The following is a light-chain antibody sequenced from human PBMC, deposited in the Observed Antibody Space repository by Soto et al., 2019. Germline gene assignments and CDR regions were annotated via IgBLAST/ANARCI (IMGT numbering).Light chain of an antibody. CDR1: SSNIGSNT. V-gene: IGLV1-44*01. J-gene: IGLJ3*02. CDR2: RSD. Sequence: QSVLTQPPSASGTPGQRVTIPCSGSSSNIGSNTVSWYHQLPGTAPKLLIYRSDQRPSGVPDRFSGSKSGTAASLAISGRQSEDEGDYYCAAWDDTLDGPVFGGGTKLTVL. CDR3: AAWDDTLDGPV.